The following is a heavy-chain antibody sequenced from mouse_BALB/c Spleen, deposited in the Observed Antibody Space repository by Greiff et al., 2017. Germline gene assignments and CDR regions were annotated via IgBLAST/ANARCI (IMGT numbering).Heavy chain of an antibody. V-gene: IGHV1-54*03. CDR3: ATSLLRLPFAY. D-gene: IGHD1-2*01. CDR1: GYAFTNYL. CDR2: INPGSGGT. J-gene: IGHJ3*01. Sequence: QVQLQQSGAELVRPGTSVKVSCKASGYAFTNYLIEWVKQRPGQGLEWIGVINPGSGGTNYNEKLKGKATLTADKSSSTAYMQLSSLTSDDSAVYFCATSLLRLPFAYWGQGTLVTVSA.